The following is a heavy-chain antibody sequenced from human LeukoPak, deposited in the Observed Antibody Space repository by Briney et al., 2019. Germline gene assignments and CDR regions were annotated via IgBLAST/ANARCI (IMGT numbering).Heavy chain of an antibody. J-gene: IGHJ4*02. CDR1: GYSFTSYW. V-gene: IGHV5-51*01. CDR3: ARGLNYYDSSGYYTKYYFDY. Sequence: GESLKISCKGSGYSFTSYWIGWVRQMPGKGLEWMGIIYPGDSDTRYSPSFQGQVTISADKSISTAYLQWSSLKASDTAMYYCARGLNYYDSSGYYTKYYFDYWGQGTLVTVSS. CDR2: IYPGDSDT. D-gene: IGHD3-22*01.